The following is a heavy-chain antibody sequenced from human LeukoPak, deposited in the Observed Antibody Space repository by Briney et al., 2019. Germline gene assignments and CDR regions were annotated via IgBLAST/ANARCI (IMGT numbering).Heavy chain of an antibody. CDR1: GGSFSGYY. D-gene: IGHD3-16*02. CDR3: ARIGYDYVWGSYRPYNWFDP. V-gene: IGHV4-34*01. Sequence: SETLSLACAVYGGSFSGYYWSWIRQPPGKGLEWIGEINHSGSTNYNPSLKSRVTISVDTSKNQFSLKLSSVTAAGTAVYYCARIGYDYVWGSYRPYNWFDPWGQGTLVTVSS. J-gene: IGHJ5*02. CDR2: INHSGST.